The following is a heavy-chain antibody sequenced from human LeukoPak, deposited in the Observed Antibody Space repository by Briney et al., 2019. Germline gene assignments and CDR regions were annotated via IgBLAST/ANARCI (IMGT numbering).Heavy chain of an antibody. Sequence: ASVKVSCKASGGTFSSYAISWVRQAPGQGLEWMGGIIPIFGTASYAQKFQGRVTITADKSTSTAYMELSSLRSEDTAVYYCAREATGGYYFDYWGQGTLVTVSS. CDR2: IIPIFGTA. D-gene: IGHD1-26*01. CDR3: AREATGGYYFDY. CDR1: GGTFSSYA. V-gene: IGHV1-69*06. J-gene: IGHJ4*02.